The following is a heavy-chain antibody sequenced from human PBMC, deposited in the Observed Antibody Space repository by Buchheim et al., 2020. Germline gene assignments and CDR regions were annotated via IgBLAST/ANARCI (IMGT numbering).Heavy chain of an antibody. J-gene: IGHJ6*02. CDR3: ARDPIITPDGMDV. CDR1: GFTFIDYY. Sequence: HVQLVESGGGLVKPGGSLRLSCVASGFTFIDYYMTWIRQALGKGLEWVSYISSRSTSTNYADSVMGRFTLSREHATNSLYLQMNSLRAEDTAVYYCARDPIITPDGMDVWGQGT. V-gene: IGHV3-11*06. D-gene: IGHD1-14*01. CDR2: ISSRSTST.